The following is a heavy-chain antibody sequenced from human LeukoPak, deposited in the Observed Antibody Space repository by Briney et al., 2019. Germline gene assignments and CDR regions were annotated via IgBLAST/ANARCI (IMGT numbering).Heavy chain of an antibody. Sequence: GRSLRLSCPASGFTFSGYAMNWVRQTPGKGLEWVALISYDANKKYYAGSVKGRFTISRDNSKNTLYLQMKSLRPEDTALYYCARDAGNPYGDSGSKTRFDYWGQGSLFTVSS. CDR2: ISYDANKK. CDR3: ARDAGNPYGDSGSKTRFDY. V-gene: IGHV3-30-3*01. D-gene: IGHD4-17*01. J-gene: IGHJ4*02. CDR1: GFTFSGYA.